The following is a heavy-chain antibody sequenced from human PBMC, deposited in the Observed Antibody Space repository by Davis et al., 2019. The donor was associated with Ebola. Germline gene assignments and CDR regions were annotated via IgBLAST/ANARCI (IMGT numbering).Heavy chain of an antibody. D-gene: IGHD6-13*01. CDR2: INHSGST. CDR3: ARVNQQQIDY. V-gene: IGHV4-34*01. J-gene: IGHJ4*02. Sequence: PSETLSLTCAVYGGSFSGYYWSWIRQPPGKGLEWIGEINHSGSTNYNPSLKSRVTISVDTSKNQFSLKLSSVTAADTAVYYCARVNQQQIDYWGQGTLVTVSS. CDR1: GGSFSGYY.